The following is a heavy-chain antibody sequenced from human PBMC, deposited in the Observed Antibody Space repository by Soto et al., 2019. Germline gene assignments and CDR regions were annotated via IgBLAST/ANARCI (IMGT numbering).Heavy chain of an antibody. D-gene: IGHD1-26*01. V-gene: IGHV1-46*03. Sequence: ASVNVSCKASGYTFTSYYMHWVRQAPGEGLEWMGIINPSGGSTSYAQKFQGRVTMTRDTSTSTVYMELSSLRSEDTAVYYCARAIVTYYYGMDVWGQGTTVTVSS. J-gene: IGHJ6*02. CDR2: INPSGGST. CDR3: ARAIVTYYYGMDV. CDR1: GYTFTSYY.